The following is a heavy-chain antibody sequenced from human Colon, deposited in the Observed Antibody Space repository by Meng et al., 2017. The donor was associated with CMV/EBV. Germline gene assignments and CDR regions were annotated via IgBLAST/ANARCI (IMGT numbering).Heavy chain of an antibody. D-gene: IGHD5-18*01. CDR2: INAGDGDT. V-gene: IGHV1-3*01. CDR3: ARLLWIQLSLDY. J-gene: IGHJ4*02. CDR1: GYTFTNHA. Sequence: CKASGYTFTNHAIQWVRQAPGQRLEWMGWINAGDGDTRYSQMFQDRVTITRDTSTNTVYMELSRLTSEDTAVYYCARLLWIQLSLDYWGQGTLVTVSS.